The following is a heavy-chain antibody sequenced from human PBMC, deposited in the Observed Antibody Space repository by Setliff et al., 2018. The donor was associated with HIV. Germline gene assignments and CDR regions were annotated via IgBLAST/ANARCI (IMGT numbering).Heavy chain of an antibody. D-gene: IGHD2-21*02. CDR2: VYTTGGT. J-gene: IGHJ3*02. V-gene: IGHV4-61*09. CDR3: ARGQGCGGGCHYAFKM. Sequence: PSETLSLTCTVSGGSISSGIYYWIWIRQPAGKGLEWIGHVYTTGGTNYNPSLESRLTISVDKSKNQFSLKLSSVTAADTAVYYCARGQGCGGGCHYAFKMWGQGTMVTVSS. CDR1: GGSISSGIYY.